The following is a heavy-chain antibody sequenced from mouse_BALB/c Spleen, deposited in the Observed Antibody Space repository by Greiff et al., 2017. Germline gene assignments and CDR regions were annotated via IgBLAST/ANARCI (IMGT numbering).Heavy chain of an antibody. D-gene: IGHD1-1*01. CDR1: GYTFTSYW. Sequence: VQLQQSGAELAKPGASVKMSCKASGYTFTSYWMHWVKQRPGQGLEWIGYINPSTGYTEYNQKFKDKATLTADKSSSTAYMQLSSLTSEDSAVYYCARDYGSSYGGFAYWGQGTLVTVSA. CDR3: ARDYGSSYGGFAY. V-gene: IGHV1-7*01. CDR2: INPSTGYT. J-gene: IGHJ3*01.